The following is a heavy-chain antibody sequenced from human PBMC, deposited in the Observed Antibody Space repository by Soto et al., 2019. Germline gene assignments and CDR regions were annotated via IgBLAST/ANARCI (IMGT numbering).Heavy chain of an antibody. V-gene: IGHV3-53*04. D-gene: IGHD3-10*01. J-gene: IGHJ6*02. CDR2: LHSGGDT. CDR1: GIPVSSNY. Sequence: EVQLVESGGGLVQPGGSLRLSCVASGIPVSSNYMTWVRQAPGKGLEWVSVLHSGGDTYYANSVKGRFTISRQDSTNTVFLQMNSLTAEDTAVYYCARDGPYYYASRMDVWGQGTTVTVSS. CDR3: ARDGPYYYASRMDV.